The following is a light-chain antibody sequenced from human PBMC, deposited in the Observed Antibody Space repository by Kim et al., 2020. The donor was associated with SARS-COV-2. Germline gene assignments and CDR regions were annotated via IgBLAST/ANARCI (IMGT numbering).Light chain of an antibody. CDR2: DAS. CDR3: QQRSNWVT. V-gene: IGKV3-11*01. Sequence: SYSPEGSATRSCRASQRVSSYLAWYQQNPDQAPRLLIYDASNRATGIPARFSGSGSGTDFTLTISSLGPEDFAVYYCQQRSNWVTFGQGTRLEIK. CDR1: QRVSSY. J-gene: IGKJ5*01.